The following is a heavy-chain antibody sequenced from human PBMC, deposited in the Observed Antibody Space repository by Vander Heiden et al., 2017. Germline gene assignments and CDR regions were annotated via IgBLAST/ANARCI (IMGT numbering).Heavy chain of an antibody. Sequence: EVQLLESGGGLVQPGGSLRLTCATSGFTFSDYAMSWVRQAPGKGLEWVSGISGNGRSPYYADSVKGRFTISRDYSKNMLFLQMNSLRAEDTAVYYCARLHYHDDSRTGAFDIWGQGTMVTVSS. CDR3: ARLHYHDDSRTGAFDI. D-gene: IGHD3-22*01. J-gene: IGHJ3*02. V-gene: IGHV3-23*01. CDR1: GFTFSDYA. CDR2: ISGNGRSP.